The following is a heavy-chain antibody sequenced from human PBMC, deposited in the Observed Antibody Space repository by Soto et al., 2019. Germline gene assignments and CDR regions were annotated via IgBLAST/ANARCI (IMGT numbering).Heavy chain of an antibody. J-gene: IGHJ3*02. CDR1: GYTFTSYD. Sequence: ASVKVSCKASGYTFTSYDINWVRQDTGQGREWMGWMNPNSGNTGYTQKFQGRVPMTRTTSISTAYMELSSLRSEDTPVYSFARSPLLAFIRAGGDAFDIWGQGTMVTVSS. CDR3: ARSPLLAFIRAGGDAFDI. CDR2: MNPNSGNT. D-gene: IGHD2-8*02. V-gene: IGHV1-8*01.